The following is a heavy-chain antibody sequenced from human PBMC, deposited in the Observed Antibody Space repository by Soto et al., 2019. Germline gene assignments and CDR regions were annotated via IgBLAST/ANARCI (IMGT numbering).Heavy chain of an antibody. CDR3: ARGVYSSSWPHTTEYFQH. Sequence: RLSCAASGFTFSSYSMNWVRQAPGKGLEWVSYISSSSSTIYYADSVKGRFTISRDNAKNSLYLQMNSLRDEDTAVYYCARGVYSSSWPHTTEYFQHWGQGTLVTVSS. CDR1: GFTFSSYS. D-gene: IGHD6-13*01. CDR2: ISSSSSTI. V-gene: IGHV3-48*02. J-gene: IGHJ1*01.